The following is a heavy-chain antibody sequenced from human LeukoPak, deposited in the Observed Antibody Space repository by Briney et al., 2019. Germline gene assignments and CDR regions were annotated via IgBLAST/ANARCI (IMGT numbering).Heavy chain of an antibody. CDR2: ISYDGSNK. J-gene: IGHJ3*02. Sequence: GGSLRLSCAASGFTFSSYAMHWVRQAPGKGLEWVAVISYDGSNKYYADSVKGRFTISRDNSKNTLYLQMNSLRAEDTAVYYCARAFTNGVGAFDIWGQGTMVTVSP. V-gene: IGHV3-30*04. CDR1: GFTFSSYA. D-gene: IGHD7-27*01. CDR3: ARAFTNGVGAFDI.